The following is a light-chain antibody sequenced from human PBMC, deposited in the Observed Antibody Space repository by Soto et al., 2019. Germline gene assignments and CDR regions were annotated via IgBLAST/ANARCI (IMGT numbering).Light chain of an antibody. CDR1: QSISSW. V-gene: IGKV1-5*01. J-gene: IGKJ1*01. CDR2: DAS. CDR3: QQYNSYG. Sequence: DIQMTQSPSTLSASVGDRVTITCRASQSISSWLAWYQQKPGKAPKLLIYDASSLESGVPSRFSGSESGTEFTLTISSLQPDDFATYYCQQYNSYGFGQGTKVEIK.